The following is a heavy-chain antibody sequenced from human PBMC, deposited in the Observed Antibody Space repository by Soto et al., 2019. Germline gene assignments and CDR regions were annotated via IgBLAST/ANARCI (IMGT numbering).Heavy chain of an antibody. Sequence: GGSLRLSCAASGFTVSSNYMSWVRQAPGKGLEWVSVIYSGGSTYYADSVKGRFTISRDNSKNTLYLQMNSLRAEDTAVYYCARIYYDFWSGYYYYYGMDVWGQGTTVTVSS. CDR1: GFTVSSNY. CDR3: ARIYYDFWSGYYYYYGMDV. CDR2: IYSGGST. J-gene: IGHJ6*02. D-gene: IGHD3-3*01. V-gene: IGHV3-66*01.